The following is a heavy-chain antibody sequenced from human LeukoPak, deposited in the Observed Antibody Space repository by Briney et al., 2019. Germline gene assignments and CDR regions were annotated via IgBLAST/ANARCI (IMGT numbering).Heavy chain of an antibody. Sequence: SETLSLTCTVSGCSITGYHWSWIRQSPGKGMEWLGFIHYSGSTSYNPSLNSRVSISLDTSKNQFSLKLTSVTAADTAVYYCARTNAFDNWGPGTMVTVSS. V-gene: IGHV4-59*01. CDR3: ARTNAFDN. J-gene: IGHJ3*02. CDR1: GCSITGYH. CDR2: IHYSGST.